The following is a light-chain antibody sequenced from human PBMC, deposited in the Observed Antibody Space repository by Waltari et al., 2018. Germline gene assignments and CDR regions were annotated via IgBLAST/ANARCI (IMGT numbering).Light chain of an antibody. V-gene: IGKV3-11*01. CDR2: DTS. J-gene: IGKJ4*01. CDR1: QSVSSY. CDR3: QQRRNWPRLFT. Sequence: EIVLTQSPATLSLSPGERATLSCRASQSVSSYLAWYQQKPGQTPRLLIYDTSFRAAGIPDRFSGRGSATDFTLTISSVEPEDSAVYYCQQRRNWPRLFTFGGGTKVEIK.